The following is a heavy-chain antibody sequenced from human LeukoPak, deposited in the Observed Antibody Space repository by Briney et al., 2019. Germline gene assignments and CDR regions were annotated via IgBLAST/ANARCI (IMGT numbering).Heavy chain of an antibody. CDR1: GFTFSNAW. V-gene: IGHV3-15*01. D-gene: IGHD2-21*02. CDR3: TMVTAIRGPYWYYCMDV. CDR2: IKSKTDGGTT. J-gene: IGHJ6*02. Sequence: PGGSLRLSCAASGFTFSNAWMSWVRQAPGKGLEWVGRIKSKTDGGTTDYAAPVKGRFTISRDDSKNTLYLQMNSLKTEDTAVYYCTMVTAIRGPYWYYCMDVWGQGTTVTVSS.